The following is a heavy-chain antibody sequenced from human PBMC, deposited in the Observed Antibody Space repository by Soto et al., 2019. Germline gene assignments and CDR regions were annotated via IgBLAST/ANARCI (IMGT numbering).Heavy chain of an antibody. D-gene: IGHD6-6*01. CDR3: ARDAYSSSYRRRPHYFDY. J-gene: IGHJ4*02. V-gene: IGHV3-33*01. CDR1: GFTFSNYG. CDR2: IWNDGSNK. Sequence: QVQLMESGGGVVQPGRSLTLSCVTSGFTFSNYGMPWVRQTPGKGLEWVAVIWNDGSNKYYADSVKGRFTISGDNSKSTLYVQMNSLTVEDTALYYCARDAYSSSYRRRPHYFDYWGQGTLVTVSS.